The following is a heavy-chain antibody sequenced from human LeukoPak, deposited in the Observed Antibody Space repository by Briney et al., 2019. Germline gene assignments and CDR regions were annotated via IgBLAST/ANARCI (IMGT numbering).Heavy chain of an antibody. CDR3: TRTVLDCTNGVCYDY. D-gene: IGHD2-8*01. J-gene: IGHJ4*02. CDR2: ISPYNGNT. CDR1: GYTSTTYG. Sequence: ASVKVSCKTSGYTSTTYGISWVRQAPGQGLEWMGWISPYNGNTNYAQKLQGRVTVTTDTSTSTAYMELRSLRSDDTAVYYCTRTVLDCTNGVCYDYWGQGTLVTVSS. V-gene: IGHV1-18*01.